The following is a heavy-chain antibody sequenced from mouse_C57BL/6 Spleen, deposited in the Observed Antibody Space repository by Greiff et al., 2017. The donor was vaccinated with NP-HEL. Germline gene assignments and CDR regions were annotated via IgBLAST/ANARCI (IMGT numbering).Heavy chain of an antibody. CDR1: GYTFTSYW. CDR3: ARDGQIYYYGSSNWYFDV. V-gene: IGHV1-55*01. Sequence: QVQLQQPGAELVKPGASVKMSCKASGYTFTSYWITWVKQRPGQGLEWIGDIYPGSGSTNYNEKFKSKATLTVDTSSSTAYMQLSSLTSEDSAVYYCARDGQIYYYGSSNWYFDVWGTGTTVTVSS. D-gene: IGHD1-1*01. CDR2: IYPGSGST. J-gene: IGHJ1*03.